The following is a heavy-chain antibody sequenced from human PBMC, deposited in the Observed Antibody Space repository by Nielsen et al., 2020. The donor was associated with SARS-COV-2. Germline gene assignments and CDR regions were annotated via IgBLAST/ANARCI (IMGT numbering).Heavy chain of an antibody. CDR1: GYSFISYW. Sequence: GESLKISCKGSGYSFISYWIAWVRQMPGKGLEWMGRIDPSDSYTNYSPSFQGHVTISADKSISTAYLQWSSLKASDTAMYYCARHTYYYGSGLNWFDPWGQGTLVTVSS. V-gene: IGHV5-10-1*01. J-gene: IGHJ5*02. D-gene: IGHD3-10*01. CDR2: IDPSDSYT. CDR3: ARHTYYYGSGLNWFDP.